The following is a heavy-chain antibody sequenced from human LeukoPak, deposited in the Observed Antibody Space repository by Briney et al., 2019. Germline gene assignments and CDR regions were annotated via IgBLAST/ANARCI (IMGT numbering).Heavy chain of an antibody. CDR3: AREWGGGAFDI. V-gene: IGHV3-9*01. Sequence: GGSLRLSCAASGFAFDDYAMHWVRQAPGKGLEWVSGISWNSGSIGYADSVKGRFTISRDNAKNSLYLQMNSLRAEDTAMYYCAREWGGGAFDIWGQGTMVTVSS. D-gene: IGHD3-10*01. J-gene: IGHJ3*02. CDR1: GFAFDDYA. CDR2: ISWNSGSI.